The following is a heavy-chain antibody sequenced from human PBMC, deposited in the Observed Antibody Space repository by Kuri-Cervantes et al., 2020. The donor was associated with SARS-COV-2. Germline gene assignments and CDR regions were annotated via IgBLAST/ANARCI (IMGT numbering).Heavy chain of an antibody. J-gene: IGHJ6*02. Sequence: GSLRLSCAVYGGSFSGYYWSWIRQPPGKGLEWIGEINHSGSTNYNPSLKSRVTISVGTSKDQFSLKLSSVTAADTAVYYCARGVGAAVAGTLITIYYYYGMDVWGQGTTVTVSS. D-gene: IGHD6-19*01. V-gene: IGHV4-34*01. CDR1: GGSFSGYY. CDR2: INHSGST. CDR3: ARGVGAAVAGTLITIYYYYGMDV.